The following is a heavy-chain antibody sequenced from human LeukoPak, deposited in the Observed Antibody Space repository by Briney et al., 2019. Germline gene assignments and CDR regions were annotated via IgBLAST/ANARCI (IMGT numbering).Heavy chain of an antibody. CDR1: GGTFSSYA. D-gene: IGHD4-17*01. CDR3: ARDGGGGVDYGDYVSDWFDP. V-gene: IGHV1-69*05. CDR2: IIPIFGTA. J-gene: IGHJ5*02. Sequence: SVKVSCKASGGTFSSYAISWVRQAPGQGLEWMGGIIPIFGTANYAQKLQGRVTITTDESTSTAYMELSSLRSEDTAVYYCARDGGGGVDYGDYVSDWFDPWGQGTLVTVSS.